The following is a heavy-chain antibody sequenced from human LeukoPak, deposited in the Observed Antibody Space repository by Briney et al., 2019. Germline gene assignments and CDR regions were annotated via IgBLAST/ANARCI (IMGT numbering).Heavy chain of an antibody. CDR1: GYTFTCYD. CDR3: ARGGNFLEWLLLGDY. D-gene: IGHD3-3*01. Sequence: ASVKVSCKASGYTFTCYDINWVRQATGQGLEWMGWMNPNSGNTGYAQKFQGRVTMTRNTSISTAYMELSSLRSEDTAVYYCARGGNFLEWLLLGDYWGQGTLVTVSS. J-gene: IGHJ4*02. CDR2: MNPNSGNT. V-gene: IGHV1-8*01.